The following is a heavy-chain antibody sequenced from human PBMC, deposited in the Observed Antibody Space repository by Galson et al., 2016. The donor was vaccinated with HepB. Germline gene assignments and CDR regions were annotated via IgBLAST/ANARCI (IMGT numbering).Heavy chain of an antibody. CDR1: GYSISSSNW. D-gene: IGHD6-19*01. CDR3: ARAKTGYSSGWAFDF. Sequence: SETLSLTCAISGYSISSSNWWSWVRQPPGKGLEWIGFISYSGSTSYNPSLKSRATISSDASKNHFSLKLSSVTAADTAVFYCARAKTGYSSGWAFDFWGQGSLVTVSS. V-gene: IGHV4-28*03. J-gene: IGHJ4*02. CDR2: ISYSGST.